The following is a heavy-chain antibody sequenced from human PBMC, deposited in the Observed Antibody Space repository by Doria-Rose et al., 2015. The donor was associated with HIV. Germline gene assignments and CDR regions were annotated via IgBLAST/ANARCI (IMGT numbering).Heavy chain of an antibody. CDR2: IVSDDER. CDR1: GVSLSSPGMG. CDR3: ARIKSSRWYHKYYFDF. D-gene: IGHD6-13*01. J-gene: IGHJ4*02. Sequence: QVTLKESGPVLVKPTETLTLTCTVSGVSLSSPGMGVSWIRQPPVKALEWLAHIVSDDERSYKTSLKSRLTISRGTSKSQVVLTMTDMDPVDTATYYCARIKSSRWYHKYYFDFWGQGTLVIVSA. V-gene: IGHV2-26*01.